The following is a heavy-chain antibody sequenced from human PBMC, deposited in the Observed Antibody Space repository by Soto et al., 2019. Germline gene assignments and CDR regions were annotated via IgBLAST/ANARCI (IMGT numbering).Heavy chain of an antibody. J-gene: IGHJ6*02. V-gene: IGHV1-69*13. CDR1: GGTFSSYA. CDR2: IIPIFGTA. Sequence: SVKVSCKASGGTFSSYAIIWVRQAPGQGLEWMGGIIPIFGTANYAQKFQGRVTITADESTSTAYMELRSLRSDDTAVYYCAADLVQYCSSTSCYAADYYYGMDVWGQGTTVTVSS. CDR3: AADLVQYCSSTSCYAADYYYGMDV. D-gene: IGHD2-2*01.